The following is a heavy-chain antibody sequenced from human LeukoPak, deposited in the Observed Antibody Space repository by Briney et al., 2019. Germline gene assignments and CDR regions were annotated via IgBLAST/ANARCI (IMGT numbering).Heavy chain of an antibody. J-gene: IGHJ3*02. V-gene: IGHV4-39*01. CDR2: IYYRGST. CDR1: GGSISSNNYY. Sequence: PSETLSLTCTVSGGSISSNNYYWGWIRQPPGKGLESIGSIYYRGSTYYNPSLKSRVTISVDTSKNQFSLKLSSVTAADTAVYYCAVTSTTWYSDAFDIWGQGAMVTVPS. D-gene: IGHD6-13*01. CDR3: AVTSTTWYSDAFDI.